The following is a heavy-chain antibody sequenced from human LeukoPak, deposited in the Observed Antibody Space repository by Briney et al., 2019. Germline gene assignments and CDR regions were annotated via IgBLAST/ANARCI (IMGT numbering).Heavy chain of an antibody. CDR2: IYSGGST. D-gene: IGHD2-2*01. CDR3: ARERRYCSSTSCSSGMHYYYYYMDV. CDR1: GFIFSDYY. J-gene: IGHJ6*03. V-gene: IGHV3-53*01. Sequence: GGSLRLSCAASGFIFSDYYMSWIRQAPGKGLEWVSVIYSGGSTYYADSVKGRFTISRDNSKNTLYLQMNSLRAQDTAVYYCARERRYCSSTSCSSGMHYYYYYMDVWGKGTTVTVSS.